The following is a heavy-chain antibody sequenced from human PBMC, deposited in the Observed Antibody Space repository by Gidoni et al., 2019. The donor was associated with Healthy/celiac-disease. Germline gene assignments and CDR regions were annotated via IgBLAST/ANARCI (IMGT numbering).Heavy chain of an antibody. V-gene: IGHV3-30*03. D-gene: IGHD5-12*01. CDR2: ISYDGSNE. CDR3: ATFPGMATINGGY. CDR1: GFTFSSYG. Sequence: QAQLVESGGGVVQPVGSLRLSCAASGFTFSSYGMHWVRQAPGKGLEWVALISYDGSNEYYTGSVKSRFTISRDNSKNTLYLQMNSLRAGDTAVYYCATFPGMATINGGYWGQGTLVTVSS. J-gene: IGHJ4*02.